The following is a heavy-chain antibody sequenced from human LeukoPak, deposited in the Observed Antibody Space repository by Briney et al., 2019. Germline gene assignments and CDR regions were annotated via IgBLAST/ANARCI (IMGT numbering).Heavy chain of an antibody. Sequence: SETLSLTCAVYGGSFSGYYWSWIRQPPGKGLEWIGEIYHSGSTNYNPSLKSRVTISVDTSKNQFSLKLSSVTAADTAVYYCGRHSVRGVIRYWGQGTLVTVSS. J-gene: IGHJ4*02. CDR2: IYHSGST. CDR3: GRHSVRGVIRY. V-gene: IGHV4-34*01. D-gene: IGHD3-10*01. CDR1: GGSFSGYY.